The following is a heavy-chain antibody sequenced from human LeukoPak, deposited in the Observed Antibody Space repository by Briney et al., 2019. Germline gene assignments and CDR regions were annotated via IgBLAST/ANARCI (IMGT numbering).Heavy chain of an antibody. Sequence: SQTLSLTCAISGDSVSSNSAAWSWIRQSPSRGLEWLGRTYYRSKWYNDYAVSVKSRITINPDTSKNQFSLQLNSVTPEDAAVYYCARGFYYGSGSFDYWGQGTLVTVSS. CDR3: ARGFYYGSGSFDY. D-gene: IGHD3-10*01. J-gene: IGHJ4*02. CDR2: TYYRSKWYN. V-gene: IGHV6-1*01. CDR1: GDSVSSNSAA.